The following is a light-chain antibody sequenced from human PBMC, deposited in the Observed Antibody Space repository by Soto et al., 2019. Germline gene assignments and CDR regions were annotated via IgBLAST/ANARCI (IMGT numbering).Light chain of an antibody. Sequence: QSALTQPPSVSAAPGQKVIISCSGSSSNIGDHYVFWYQQFPGTAPRLLIYDDNKRPPGIPDRFSGSKSATSATLGITGLQTGDEADYYCATWGANLREFGGGTKLTVL. J-gene: IGLJ3*02. CDR2: DDN. V-gene: IGLV1-51*01. CDR3: ATWGANLRE. CDR1: SSNIGDHY.